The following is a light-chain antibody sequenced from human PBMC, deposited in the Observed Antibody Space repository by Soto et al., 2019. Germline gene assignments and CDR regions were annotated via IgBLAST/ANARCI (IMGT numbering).Light chain of an antibody. CDR1: SSDLGGYDY. V-gene: IGLV2-8*01. J-gene: IGLJ1*01. Sequence: QSVLTQPPSASGSPGQSVTISCTGISSDLGGYDYVSWYQHHPGKAPKLMIYEVNKRPSGVPDRFSGSKSGNTASLTVSGLQAEDEADYYCSSSANINPLYVFGTGTKVTVL. CDR3: SSSANINPLYV. CDR2: EVN.